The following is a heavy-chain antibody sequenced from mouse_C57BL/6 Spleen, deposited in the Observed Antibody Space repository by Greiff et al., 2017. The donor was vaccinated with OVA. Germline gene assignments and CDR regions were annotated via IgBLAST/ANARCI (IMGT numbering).Heavy chain of an antibody. J-gene: IGHJ3*01. CDR1: GYTFTDYE. CDR2: IDPETGGT. V-gene: IGHV1-15*01. CDR3: TREGLRRRKGFAY. D-gene: IGHD2-4*01. Sequence: VQRVESGAELVRPGASVTLSCKASGYTFTDYEMHWVKQTPVHGLEWIGAIDPETGGTAYNQKFKGKAILTADKSSSTAYMELRSLTSEDSAVYYCTREGLRRRKGFAYWGQGTLVTVSA.